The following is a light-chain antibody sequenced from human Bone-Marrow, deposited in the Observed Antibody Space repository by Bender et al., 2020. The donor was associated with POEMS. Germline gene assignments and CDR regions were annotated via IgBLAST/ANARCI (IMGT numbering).Light chain of an antibody. CDR3: QSTHSTGAV. V-gene: IGLV3-25*03. CDR2: KDT. Sequence: SYELTQPPSVSVSPGQTATLTCSGDAFPQQYAYWYQQKPGQAPVVVIYKDTERPSGIPERFSGSTSGTIATLTISEVQAEDEADYHCQSTHSTGAVFGGGTKLTVL. CDR1: AFPQQY. J-gene: IGLJ2*01.